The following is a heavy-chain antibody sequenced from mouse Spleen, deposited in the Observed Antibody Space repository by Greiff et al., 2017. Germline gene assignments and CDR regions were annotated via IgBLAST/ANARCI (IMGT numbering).Heavy chain of an antibody. V-gene: IGHV1-15*01. Sequence: VHLVESGAELVRPGASVTLSCKASGYTFTDYEMHWVKQTPVHGLEWIGAIDPETGGTAYNQKFKGKAILTADKSSSTAYMELRSLTSEDSAVYYCTRSDGNYAWFAYWGQGTLVTVSA. CDR2: IDPETGGT. J-gene: IGHJ3*01. CDR3: TRSDGNYAWFAY. D-gene: IGHD2-1*01. CDR1: GYTFTDYE.